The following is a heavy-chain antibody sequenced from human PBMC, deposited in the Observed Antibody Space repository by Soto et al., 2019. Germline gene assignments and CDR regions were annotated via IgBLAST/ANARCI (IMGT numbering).Heavy chain of an antibody. CDR1: GGSISSSSYY. D-gene: IGHD2-15*01. V-gene: IGHV4-39*01. Sequence: SETLSLTFTVSGGSISSSSYYWGWIRQPPGKGLEWIASISYSGRTYYKKSIKSRLTTSVDMSKNQSSLKLRYVTAEDTDVYYCESRTLCCSGGNCQWDYWGQGTLVTVSS. J-gene: IGHJ4*02. CDR2: ISYSGRT. CDR3: ESRTLCCSGGNCQWDY.